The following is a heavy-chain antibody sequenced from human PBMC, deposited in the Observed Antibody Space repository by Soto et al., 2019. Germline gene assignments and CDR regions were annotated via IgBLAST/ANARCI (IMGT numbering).Heavy chain of an antibody. CDR3: AHRDSTGTTTYFDS. CDR2: LYWDGES. CDR1: GFSFTTTRMG. J-gene: IGHJ4*02. Sequence: QITLKEAGPTLVKPTETLTLTCTFSGFSFTTTRMGVGWTRQPPGKDLEWLAILYWDGESRYNPLLRRRLTLTEDTSKNQVVLTMTNMDPKDTATYYGAHRDSTGTTTYFDSWGQGIPVTVAS. D-gene: IGHD1-1*01. V-gene: IGHV2-5*02.